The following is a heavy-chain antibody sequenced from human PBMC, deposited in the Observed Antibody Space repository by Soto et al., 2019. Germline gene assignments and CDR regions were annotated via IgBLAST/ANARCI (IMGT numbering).Heavy chain of an antibody. J-gene: IGHJ3*02. CDR3: AKDLSRLLGYCSGGSCNDAFDI. CDR1: GCTFSSYA. CDR2: ISGSGGST. D-gene: IGHD2-15*01. V-gene: IGHV3-23*01. Sequence: LRLSCAASGCTFSSYAMTWVRQAPCNGLEWVSAISGSGGSTYYADSVKGRFTISRDNSKNTLYLQMNSLRAEDTAVYYCAKDLSRLLGYCSGGSCNDAFDIWGQGTMVTVSS.